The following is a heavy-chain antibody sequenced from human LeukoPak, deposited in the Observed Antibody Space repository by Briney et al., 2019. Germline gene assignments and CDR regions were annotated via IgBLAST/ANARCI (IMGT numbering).Heavy chain of an antibody. D-gene: IGHD1-1*01. Sequence: ASVKVSCKASGYTFTSYGISWVRQAPGQGLEWMGWISAYNGNTNYAQKLQGRVTMTTDTSTSATYMELRSLRSDDTAVYYCARDQLGMAEFDYWGQGTLVTVSS. CDR2: ISAYNGNT. J-gene: IGHJ4*02. CDR3: ARDQLGMAEFDY. CDR1: GYTFTSYG. V-gene: IGHV1-18*01.